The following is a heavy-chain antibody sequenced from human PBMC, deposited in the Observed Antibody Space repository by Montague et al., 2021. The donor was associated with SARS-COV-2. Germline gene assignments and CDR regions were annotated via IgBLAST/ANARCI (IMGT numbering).Heavy chain of an antibody. J-gene: IGHJ4*02. Sequence: SLRLSCAASGFTFSSYTLNWVRQAPGKGLEWVSSISRGSSYIHYADSVKGRFTISRDNSKNTLYLQMNSLRAEDTAVYYCARDLFWGTDSGTQQRRDYWGQGTLVTVSS. CDR1: GFTFSSYT. V-gene: IGHV3-21*01. CDR2: ISRGSSYI. CDR3: ARDLFWGTDSGTQQRRDY. D-gene: IGHD3-16*01.